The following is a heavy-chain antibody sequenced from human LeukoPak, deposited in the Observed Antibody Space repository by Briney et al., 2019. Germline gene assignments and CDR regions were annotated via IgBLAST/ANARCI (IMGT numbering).Heavy chain of an antibody. D-gene: IGHD2-2*01. CDR1: GFALSGYA. CDR2: ISYDGGNK. CDR3: SRDKTVYCSSSSCYGPMDV. Sequence: GGSLRLSCAASGFALSGYAMHWVRQAPGKGLEWVAVISYDGGNKYYADSVKGRFTISRDNSKNTLYLQMNSLRAVDTTLYYCSRDKTVYCSSSSCYGPMDVCGKGTTVTVSS. J-gene: IGHJ6*03. V-gene: IGHV3-30*04.